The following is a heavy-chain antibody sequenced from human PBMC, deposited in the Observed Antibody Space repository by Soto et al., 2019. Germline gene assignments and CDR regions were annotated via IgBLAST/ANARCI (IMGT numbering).Heavy chain of an antibody. J-gene: IGHJ4*02. D-gene: IGHD2-15*01. CDR2: ISSSSSTK. CDR3: ARDIDG. CDR1: GFTFSSYS. V-gene: IGHV3-48*01. Sequence: EVQVVESGGGLVQPGGSLRLSCAASGFTFSSYSMNWVRQAPGKGLEWVSYISSSSSTKFYADSVKGRFTISRDNARKSLYLQMNSRRAEDTAVYSCARDIDGGGQGTLVTVSS.